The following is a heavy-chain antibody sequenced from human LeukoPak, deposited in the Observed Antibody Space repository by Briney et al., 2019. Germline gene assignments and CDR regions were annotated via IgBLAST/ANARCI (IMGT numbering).Heavy chain of an antibody. CDR1: GMSITSRHY. Sequence: PSETLSLTCSVSGMSITSRHYWGWIRQPPGKGLEWIGFIYYSGSTNYNPPLKSRVTISVGTSKNQFSLKLSSVTAADTAVYYCARQDVATSHDAFDIWGQGTMVTVSS. D-gene: IGHD5-12*01. V-gene: IGHV4-59*08. CDR2: IYYSGST. J-gene: IGHJ3*02. CDR3: ARQDVATSHDAFDI.